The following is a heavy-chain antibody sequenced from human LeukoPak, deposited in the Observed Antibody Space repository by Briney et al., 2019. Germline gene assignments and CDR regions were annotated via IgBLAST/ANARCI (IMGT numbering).Heavy chain of an antibody. V-gene: IGHV3-13*01. J-gene: IGHJ3*02. CDR1: GFTFSSYD. Sequence: PGGSLRLSCAASGFTFSSYDMHWVRQATGKGLESVAAIGTAGDTYYPGSVKGRFTISRENAKNSLYLQMNSLRAGDTAVYYCARTGPDYDSSGSNAFDIWGQGTMVTVSS. CDR2: IGTAGDT. CDR3: ARTGPDYDSSGSNAFDI. D-gene: IGHD3-22*01.